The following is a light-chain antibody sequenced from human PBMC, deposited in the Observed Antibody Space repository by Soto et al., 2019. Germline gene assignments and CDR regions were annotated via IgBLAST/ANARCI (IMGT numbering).Light chain of an antibody. CDR2: DVS. Sequence: QSALTQPASVSGSPGQSITISFTGTTSDVGGYNYVSWYQQHPGKDPKLMIYDVSNRPSGVSNRFSGSKSGNTASLTISGLQAEDEADYYCSSYTSSSTPVVFGGGTKLTVL. CDR1: TSDVGGYNY. V-gene: IGLV2-14*01. CDR3: SSYTSSSTPVV. J-gene: IGLJ2*01.